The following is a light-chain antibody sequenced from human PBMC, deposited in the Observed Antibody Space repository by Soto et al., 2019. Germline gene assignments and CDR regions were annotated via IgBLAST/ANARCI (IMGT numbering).Light chain of an antibody. CDR3: QQSYDIPT. CDR1: QSISSW. V-gene: IGKV1-5*03. J-gene: IGKJ1*01. CDR2: KAS. Sequence: DIQMTQSPSILSASVGDRVTITCRASQSISSWLSWYQQKPGKAPNLLIHKASHLESGVPSRFSGSGSGTEFTLTISSLQPGDFATYYCQQSYDIPTFGQGTKVDIK.